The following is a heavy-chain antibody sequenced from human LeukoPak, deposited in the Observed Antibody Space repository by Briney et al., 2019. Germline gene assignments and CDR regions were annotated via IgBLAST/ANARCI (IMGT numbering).Heavy chain of an antibody. D-gene: IGHD2-2*01. CDR2: ISWNSGSI. CDR3: AKDMGCSSTSCYNDAFDI. CDR1: GFTFDDYA. V-gene: IGHV3-9*03. J-gene: IGHJ3*02. Sequence: GGSLRLSCAASGFTFDDYAMHWVRQAPGKGLEWVSGISWNSGSIGYADSVKGRFTISRDNAKNSLYLQMNSLRAEDMALYYCAKDMGCSSTSCYNDAFDIWGQGTMVTDSS.